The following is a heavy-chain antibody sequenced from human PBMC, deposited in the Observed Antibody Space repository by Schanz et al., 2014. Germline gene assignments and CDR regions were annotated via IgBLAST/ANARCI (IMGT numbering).Heavy chain of an antibody. Sequence: QVLLVQSGAEVKKPGASVKVSCKASGYRFIGYYVHWVRQAPGQGLEWMGRVSPYSGDTNYEQMFQGRVTMTTDTSISTAYMELSRLTSDDTAVFFCARENKDYDSILNKFFHYGLDLWGQGTTVTVSS. D-gene: IGHD3-3*02. CDR1: GYRFIGYY. CDR2: VSPYSGDT. CDR3: ARENKDYDSILNKFFHYGLDL. V-gene: IGHV1-2*06. J-gene: IGHJ6*02.